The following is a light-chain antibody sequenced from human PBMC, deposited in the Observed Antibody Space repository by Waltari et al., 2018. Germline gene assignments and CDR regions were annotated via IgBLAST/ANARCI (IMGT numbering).Light chain of an antibody. CDR3: ETGGFGIWK. CDR1: SGHRHCA. J-gene: IGLJ2*01. CDR2: VNSEGSY. V-gene: IGLV4-69*01. Sequence: QLVLTQSPSASASLGASAKLTCTLSSGHRHCAIAWLQRQPEKGPRYLMKVNSEGSYIKGDGIPDRFSGSSSGADRYLTISSLQSEDEADYYCETGGFGIWKFGGGTRLTVL.